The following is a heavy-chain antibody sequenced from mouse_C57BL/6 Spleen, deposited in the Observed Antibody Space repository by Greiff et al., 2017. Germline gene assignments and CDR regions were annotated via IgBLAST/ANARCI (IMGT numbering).Heavy chain of an antibody. Sequence: EVKLVESGGGLVKPGGSLKLSCAASGFTFSSYAMSWVRQTPEKRLEWVATISDGGSYTYYPDNVKGRFTISRDNAKNNLYLQMSHLKSEDTAMYYCARVYGPYAMDYWGQGTSVTVSS. V-gene: IGHV5-4*03. D-gene: IGHD1-1*02. CDR2: ISDGGSYT. J-gene: IGHJ4*01. CDR3: ARVYGPYAMDY. CDR1: GFTFSSYA.